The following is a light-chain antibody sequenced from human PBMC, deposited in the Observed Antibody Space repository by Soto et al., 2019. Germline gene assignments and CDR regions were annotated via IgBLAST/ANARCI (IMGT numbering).Light chain of an antibody. Sequence: IHMTHAPSTLPASVLYRVTITFRASQSISSWLAWYQQKPGKAPKLLIYKASSLESGVPSRFSASGSGTEFTLTISSLHPDDFATYYCQEYNNYWTFGQGTKVDIK. V-gene: IGKV1-5*03. J-gene: IGKJ1*01. CDR3: QEYNNYWT. CDR1: QSISSW. CDR2: KAS.